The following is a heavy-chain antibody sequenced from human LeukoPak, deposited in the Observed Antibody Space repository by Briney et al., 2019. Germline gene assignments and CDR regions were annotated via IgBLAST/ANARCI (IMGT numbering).Heavy chain of an antibody. CDR2: IYTSGST. CDR1: GRSISRGSYY. V-gene: IGHV4-61*02. CDR3: ARSYWGTNAFDI. Sequence: SETLSLTCTVSGRSISRGSYYGSWIRQPAGKGLEWIGRIYTSGSTNYNPSLKSRVTIPVDTSKNQFSLKRSSVTAADTAVYYWARSYWGTNAFDIWGQGTMVTVSS. D-gene: IGHD1-26*01. J-gene: IGHJ3*02.